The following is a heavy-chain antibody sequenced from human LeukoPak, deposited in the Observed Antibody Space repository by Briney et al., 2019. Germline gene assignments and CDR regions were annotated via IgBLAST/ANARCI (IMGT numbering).Heavy chain of an antibody. D-gene: IGHD3-3*02. Sequence: GGSLRLSCAASGFTFSSYTMNWVRQAPGKGLEWVSYISGGSNTIYYADSVKGRFTISRDDAKNSMFLQMNSLTTEDTAVYHCAREPAFSTTQNYWGQGTLVTVSS. CDR3: AREPAFSTTQNY. V-gene: IGHV3-48*01. CDR1: GFTFSSYT. J-gene: IGHJ4*02. CDR2: ISGGSNTI.